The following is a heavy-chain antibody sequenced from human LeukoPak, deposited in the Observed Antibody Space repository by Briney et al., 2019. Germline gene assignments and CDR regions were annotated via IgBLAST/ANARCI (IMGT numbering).Heavy chain of an antibody. CDR3: ARLKVGGPHYYYYYGMDV. V-gene: IGHV4-30-4*01. CDR2: IYYSGST. J-gene: IGHJ6*02. Sequence: PSQTLSLTCTVSGGSISSGDYYWSWIRQPPGKGLERIGYIYYSGSTYYNPSLKSRVTISVDTSKNQFSLKLSSVTAADTAVYYCARLKVGGPHYYYYYGMDVWGQGTTVTVSS. D-gene: IGHD4-23*01. CDR1: GGSISSGDYY.